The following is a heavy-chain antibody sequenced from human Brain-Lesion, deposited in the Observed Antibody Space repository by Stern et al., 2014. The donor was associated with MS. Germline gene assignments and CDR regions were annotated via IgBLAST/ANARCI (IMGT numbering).Heavy chain of an antibody. CDR3: ARDQRGITIFGVVTDYYYLGMDV. V-gene: IGHV1-2*02. CDR2: INPNTGGT. Sequence: DQLVESGAEVKKPGASVKVSCKTSGYIFTGYYIHWVRHAPGQGLEWMAWINPNTGGTKYAQKFQGRVTMSRDTSISTAYVELSSLTSDDTAVYYCARDQRGITIFGVVTDYYYLGMDVWGQGTTVTVSS. J-gene: IGHJ6*02. D-gene: IGHD3-3*01. CDR1: GYIFTGYY.